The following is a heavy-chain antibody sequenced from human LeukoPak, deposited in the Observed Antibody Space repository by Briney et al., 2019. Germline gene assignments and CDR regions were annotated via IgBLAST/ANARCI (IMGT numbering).Heavy chain of an antibody. CDR1: GFTFSSYG. CDR3: VRDYENLTGSKTRFHY. V-gene: IGHV3-30*02. J-gene: IGHJ4*02. CDR2: IRYDGSNK. Sequence: GGSLRLSCAASGFTFSSYGMHWVRQAPGKGLEWVAFIRYDGSNKYYADSVKGRFTISRDNSKNTLYLQMNSLRAEDTAVYYCVRDYENLTGSKTRFHYWGQGTLVTVSS. D-gene: IGHD3-9*01.